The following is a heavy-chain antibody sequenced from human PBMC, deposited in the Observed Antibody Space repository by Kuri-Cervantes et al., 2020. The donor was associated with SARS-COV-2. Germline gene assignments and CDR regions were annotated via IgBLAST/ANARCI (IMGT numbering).Heavy chain of an antibody. V-gene: IGHV3-21*01. CDR2: ISSSSSYI. CDR3: AKEYSGSWGYDY. J-gene: IGHJ4*02. D-gene: IGHD1-26*01. Sequence: GESLKISCAASGFTFSSYSMNWVRQAPGKGLEWVSSISSSSSYIYYADSVKGRFTISRDNAKNTLYLQMNSLRAEDTAVYYCAKEYSGSWGYDYWGQGTLVTVSS. CDR1: GFTFSSYS.